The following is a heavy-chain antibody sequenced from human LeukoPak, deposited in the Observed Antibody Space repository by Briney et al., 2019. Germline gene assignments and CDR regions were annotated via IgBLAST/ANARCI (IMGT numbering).Heavy chain of an antibody. V-gene: IGHV3-23*01. CDR2: ISGSGTST. Sequence: PGGSLRLSCAASGHTFINYAMHWVRQAPGKGLEWVSGISGSGTSTPHADSVQGRFTISIDNSKNMVYVQMNSLRAEDTAVYYCAKDGLSGLGSYSWGNMDVWGKGTTVTVSS. D-gene: IGHD3-10*01. CDR3: AKDGLSGLGSYSWGNMDV. J-gene: IGHJ6*03. CDR1: GHTFINYA.